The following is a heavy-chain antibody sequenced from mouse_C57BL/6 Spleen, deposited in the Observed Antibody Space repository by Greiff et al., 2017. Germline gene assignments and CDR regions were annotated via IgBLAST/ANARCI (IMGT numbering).Heavy chain of an antibody. Sequence: QVQLQQPGAELVRPGSSVKLSCKASGYTFTSYWMHWVKQRPIQGLEWIGNIDPSDSETHYNQKFKDKATLTVDKSSSTAYMQLSSLTSEDSAVYYCARYHYYGSSGYAMDYWGQGTSVTVSS. CDR1: GYTFTSYW. CDR3: ARYHYYGSSGYAMDY. CDR2: IDPSDSET. D-gene: IGHD1-1*01. J-gene: IGHJ4*01. V-gene: IGHV1-52*01.